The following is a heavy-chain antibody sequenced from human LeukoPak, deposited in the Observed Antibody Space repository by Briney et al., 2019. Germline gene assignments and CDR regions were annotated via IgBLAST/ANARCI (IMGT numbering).Heavy chain of an antibody. CDR1: GFTFSSYA. V-gene: IGHV3-30-3*01. Sequence: GGSLRLSCAASGFTFSSYAMHWVRQAPGKGLEWVAVISYDGSNKYYADSVKGRFTISRDNSKNSLYLQKNSLGAEDTAVYYCARDGGSAIPFDYWGQGTLVTVSS. CDR3: ARDGGSAIPFDY. CDR2: ISYDGSNK. J-gene: IGHJ4*02.